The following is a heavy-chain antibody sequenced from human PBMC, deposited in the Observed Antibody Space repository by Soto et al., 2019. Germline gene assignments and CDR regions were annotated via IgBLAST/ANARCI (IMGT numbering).Heavy chain of an antibody. Sequence: QVQLQESGPGLVKPSQTLSLTCTVSGGSISSGGYYWSWIRQHPGKGVEWIGYIYYTGSTYYNPSLKSRVTISVDTSKNQFSLKLSSVTAADTAVYYCARSHNYYDSSGYYDDAFDIWGQGTMVTVSS. CDR1: GGSISSGGYY. V-gene: IGHV4-31*03. CDR3: ARSHNYYDSSGYYDDAFDI. J-gene: IGHJ3*02. CDR2: IYYTGST. D-gene: IGHD3-22*01.